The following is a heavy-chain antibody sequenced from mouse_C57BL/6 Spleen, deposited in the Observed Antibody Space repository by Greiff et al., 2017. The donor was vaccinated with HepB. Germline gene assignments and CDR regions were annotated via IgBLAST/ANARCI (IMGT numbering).Heavy chain of an antibody. CDR2: IYPSDSET. CDR1: GYTFTSYW. J-gene: IGHJ2*01. CDR3: ARSLYYDFDY. V-gene: IGHV1-61*01. Sequence: QVQLQQPGAELVRPGSSVKLSCKASGYTFTSYWMDWVKQRPGQGLEWIGNIYPSDSETHYNQKFKDKATLTVYKSSSTAYMQLSSLTSEDSAVYYCARSLYYDFDYWGQGTTLTVSS. D-gene: IGHD2-4*01.